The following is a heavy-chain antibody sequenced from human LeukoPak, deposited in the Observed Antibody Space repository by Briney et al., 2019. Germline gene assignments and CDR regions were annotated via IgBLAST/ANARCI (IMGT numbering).Heavy chain of an antibody. Sequence: SETLSLTCTVSDDSISSYYWSWIRQPPGKALDWIGDIYYTGSTSYSPSLKSRVLISVDMSKNHVSLKLSSVTAADTAVYYCATGATIGAKSDTFDYWGQGTLVTVSS. J-gene: IGHJ4*02. V-gene: IGHV4-59*01. CDR2: IYYTGST. CDR3: ATGATIGAKSDTFDY. D-gene: IGHD1-26*01. CDR1: DDSISSYY.